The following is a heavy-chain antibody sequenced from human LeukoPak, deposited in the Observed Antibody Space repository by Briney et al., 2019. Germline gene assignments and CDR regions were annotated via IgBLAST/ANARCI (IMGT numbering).Heavy chain of an antibody. J-gene: IGHJ4*02. CDR1: GFTFKYYG. Sequence: GGSLRLSCEASGFTFKYYGMHWVRQAPGKGLEWVSGISGSGGSTYLADSVKGRFTISRDNSKNTLYLQMNSLRADDTAVYYCAKDRPTVYSSSWLHFLDSWGQGTLVTVSS. D-gene: IGHD6-13*01. CDR3: AKDRPTVYSSSWLHFLDS. CDR2: ISGSGGST. V-gene: IGHV3-23*01.